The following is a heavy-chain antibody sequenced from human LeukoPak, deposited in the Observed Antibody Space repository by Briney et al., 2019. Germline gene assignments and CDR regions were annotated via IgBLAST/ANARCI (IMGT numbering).Heavy chain of an antibody. J-gene: IGHJ6*02. CDR1: GYTFTSYG. D-gene: IGHD6-19*01. V-gene: IGHV1-18*01. CDR3: ARGLLGIAVAGTRGYDYGMDV. CDR2: ISAYNGNT. Sequence: ASVKVSCKASGYTFTSYGISWVRQAPGQGLEWMGWISAYNGNTNYAQKLQGRVTMTTDTSTSTAYMELRSLRSDDTAVYYCARGLLGIAVAGTRGYDYGMDVWGQGTTVTVSS.